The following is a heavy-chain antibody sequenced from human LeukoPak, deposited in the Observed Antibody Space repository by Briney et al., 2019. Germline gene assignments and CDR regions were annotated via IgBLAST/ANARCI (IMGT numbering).Heavy chain of an antibody. CDR2: IIPIFGTA. CDR1: GGTFSSYA. CDR3: ARGPEEDSSGYYDLYYYYGMDV. Sequence: ASVKVSCKASGGTFSSYAISWVRQAPGQGLEWMGGIIPIFGTANYAQKFQDRVTITADESTSTAYMELSSLRSEDTAVYYCARGPEEDSSGYYDLYYYYGMDVWGQGTTVTVSS. D-gene: IGHD3-22*01. J-gene: IGHJ6*02. V-gene: IGHV1-69*13.